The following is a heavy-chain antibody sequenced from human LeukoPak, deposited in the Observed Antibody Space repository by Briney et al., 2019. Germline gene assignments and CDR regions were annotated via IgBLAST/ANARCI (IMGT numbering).Heavy chain of an antibody. J-gene: IGHJ6*02. CDR3: ARDRSPTGMDV. CDR1: GFTFSSYG. CDR2: IWYDGSNK. Sequence: GRSLRLSCAASGFTFSSYGMHWVRQAPGKGLEWVAVIWYDGSNKYYADSVKGRFTISRDNSKNTLYLQMNSLRAEDTAVYYCARDRSPTGMDVWGQGTTVTVSS. D-gene: IGHD2-8*02. V-gene: IGHV3-33*01.